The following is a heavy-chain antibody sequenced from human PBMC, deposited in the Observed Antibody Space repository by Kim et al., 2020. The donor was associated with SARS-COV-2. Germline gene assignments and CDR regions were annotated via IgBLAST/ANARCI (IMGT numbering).Heavy chain of an antibody. V-gene: IGHV3-21*01. J-gene: IGHJ4*02. CDR1: GFTFSSYS. D-gene: IGHD3-3*01. CDR2: ISSSSYI. Sequence: GGSLRLSCAASGFTFSSYSMNWVRQAPGKGLEWVSSISSSSYIYYADSVKGRFTISRDNAKNSLYLQMNRLRAEDTAVYYCARTVLINYDFWSGYYNDPGYWGQGTLVTVSS. CDR3: ARTVLINYDFWSGYYNDPGY.